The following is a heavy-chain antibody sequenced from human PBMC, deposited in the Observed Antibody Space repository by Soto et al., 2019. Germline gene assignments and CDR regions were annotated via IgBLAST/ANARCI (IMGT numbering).Heavy chain of an antibody. D-gene: IGHD2-15*01. CDR1: GFTFSDYY. V-gene: IGHV3-11*01. J-gene: IGHJ4*01. CDR3: ASPPRSCSGRSCYSSTMGY. CDR2: ISSSGSTI. Sequence: GGSLRLSCAASGFTFSDYYMSWIRQAPGKGLEWVSYISSSGSTIYYADSVEGRFTISRDNAKNSLYLQMNSLRAEDTAVYYCASPPRSCSGRSCYSSTMGYWGQGTLVTVSS.